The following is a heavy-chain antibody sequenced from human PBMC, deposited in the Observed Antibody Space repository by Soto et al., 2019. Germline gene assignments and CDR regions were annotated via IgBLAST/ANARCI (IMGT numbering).Heavy chain of an antibody. V-gene: IGHV3-23*01. Sequence: VGSLRLSCAASGVTFYSYAMTWVRQAPGKGLEWVSAISGGGSSTYYAESVKGRFTISRHNSKNTLYLQMNSLRAGDTAVYYCAKTIEMATFRPFDYWGQGTVVIVSS. J-gene: IGHJ4*02. CDR2: ISGGGSST. CDR1: GVTFYSYA. D-gene: IGHD5-12*01. CDR3: AKTIEMATFRPFDY.